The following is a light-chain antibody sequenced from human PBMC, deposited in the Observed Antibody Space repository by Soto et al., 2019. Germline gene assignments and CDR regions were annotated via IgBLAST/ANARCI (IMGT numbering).Light chain of an antibody. Sequence: EIVLTQSPATLSLSPGERATLSCRASQSVSSYLAWYQQKPGQAPRLLIYDASNRATGIPARFSGSGSGTDFTLTISRLEPEDVEVYYCQQRSNWPSLTFGQGTRLEIK. J-gene: IGKJ5*01. CDR2: DAS. V-gene: IGKV3-11*01. CDR3: QQRSNWPSLT. CDR1: QSVSSY.